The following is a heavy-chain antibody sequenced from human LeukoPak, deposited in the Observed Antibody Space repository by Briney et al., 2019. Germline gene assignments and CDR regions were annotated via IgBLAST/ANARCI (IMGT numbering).Heavy chain of an antibody. Sequence: ASVKVSCKASGYTFTSYYMHWVRQAPGQGLEWMGGIIPIFGTANYAQKFQGRVTITADESTSTAYMELSSLRSEDTAVYYCAIAKIKQWLVTDYWGQGTLVTVSS. D-gene: IGHD6-19*01. CDR3: AIAKIKQWLVTDY. CDR2: IIPIFGTA. V-gene: IGHV1-69*13. CDR1: GYTFTSYY. J-gene: IGHJ4*02.